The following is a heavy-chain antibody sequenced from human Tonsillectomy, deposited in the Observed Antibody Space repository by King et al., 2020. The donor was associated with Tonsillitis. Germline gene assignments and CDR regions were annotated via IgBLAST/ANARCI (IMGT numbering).Heavy chain of an antibody. CDR2: INPSGGST. CDR3: ARDHGVGSGSYYKSPFFDY. V-gene: IGHV1-46*01. CDR1: GYTFTSYY. J-gene: IGHJ4*02. Sequence: QLVQSGAEVKKPGASVKVSCKASGYTFTSYYMHWVRQAPGQGLEWMGIINPSGGSTSYAQKFQGRVTMTRDTSTRTVYMELSSLRSEDTAVYYCARDHGVGSGSYYKSPFFDYWGQGTLVTVSS. D-gene: IGHD3-10*01.